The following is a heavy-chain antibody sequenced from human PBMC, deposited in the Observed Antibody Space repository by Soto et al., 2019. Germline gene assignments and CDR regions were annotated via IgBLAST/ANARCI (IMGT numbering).Heavy chain of an antibody. J-gene: IGHJ3*02. V-gene: IGHV4-39*01. CDR3: ANTYYDILAGYHDAFDI. D-gene: IGHD3-9*01. CDR2: VYCSGRT. CDR1: GGSISSCSYY. Sequence: QLQLQESGPGLVKPSETLSLTCTVSGGSISSCSYYWGWVRQPPGEGLECIGSVYCSGRTYYNPSLKSRVTISVDTAKNQFSLKLSSVTAADTAVYYCANTYYDILAGYHDAFDIWGQGTMVTVSS.